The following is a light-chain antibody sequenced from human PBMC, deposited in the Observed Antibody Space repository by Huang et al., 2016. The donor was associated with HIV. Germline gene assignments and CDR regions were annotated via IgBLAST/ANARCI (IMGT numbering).Light chain of an antibody. Sequence: IVMTQSPLSLPVTPGEPASISCRSSQSLLHSSGYNYVDWYLQKPGQSPQLLIYLGSNRASGVPDRFSGSGSGTDFALKISRVEAEDVGVYYGMQGLQIPLTFGGGTKVEI. CDR3: MQGLQIPLT. V-gene: IGKV2-28*01. J-gene: IGKJ4*01. CDR2: LGS. CDR1: QSLLHSSGYNY.